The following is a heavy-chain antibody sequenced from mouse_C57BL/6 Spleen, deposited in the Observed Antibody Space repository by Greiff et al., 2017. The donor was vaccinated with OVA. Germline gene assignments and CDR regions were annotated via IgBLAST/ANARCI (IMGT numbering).Heavy chain of an antibody. V-gene: IGHV5-9*01. J-gene: IGHJ1*03. CDR3: ARRPLITTVVPPYWYFDV. D-gene: IGHD1-1*01. Sequence: EVKLVESGGGLVKPGGSLKLSCAASGFTFSSYTMSWVRQTPEKRLEWVATISGGGGNTYYPDSVKGRFTISRANAKNTLYLQMRSLRSEDTALYYCARRPLITTVVPPYWYFDVWGTGTTVTVSS. CDR1: GFTFSSYT. CDR2: ISGGGGNT.